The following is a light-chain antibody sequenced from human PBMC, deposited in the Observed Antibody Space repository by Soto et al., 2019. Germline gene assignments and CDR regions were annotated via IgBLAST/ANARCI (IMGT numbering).Light chain of an antibody. J-gene: IGKJ5*01. CDR1: QNINNY. V-gene: IGKV1-33*01. Sequence: DIQITQSPSSLSSSVPERVTITCQASQNINNYLNWYQQKPGRAPKLLIYDASNLEAGVPSRFSGSGSGTEFTLTISSLQPEDFATYYCQQLNSYPHTFGQGTRLETK. CDR2: DAS. CDR3: QQLNSYPHT.